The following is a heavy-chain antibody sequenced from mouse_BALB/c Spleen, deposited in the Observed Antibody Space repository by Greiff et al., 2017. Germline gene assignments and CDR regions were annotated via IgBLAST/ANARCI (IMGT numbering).Heavy chain of an antibody. D-gene: IGHD4-1*02. CDR2: IDPENGDT. CDR1: GFNIKDYY. J-gene: IGHJ3*01. V-gene: IGHV14-4*02. Sequence: VQLQQSGAELVRSGASVKLSCTASGFNIKDYYMHWVKQRPEQGLEWIGWIDPENGDTEYAPKFQGKATLTADKSSSTAYMQLSSLTSVDSAVYFCARSQLGRGAWFAYWGQGTLVTVSA. CDR3: ARSQLGRGAWFAY.